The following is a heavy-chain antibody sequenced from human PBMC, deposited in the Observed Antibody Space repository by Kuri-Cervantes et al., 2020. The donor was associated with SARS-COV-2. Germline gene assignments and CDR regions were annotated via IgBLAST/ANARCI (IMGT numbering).Heavy chain of an antibody. D-gene: IGHD6-13*01. CDR2: IIPIFGTA. CDR1: GYTFTGYY. CDR3: ARGVGSSSSSLY. V-gene: IGHV1-69*13. J-gene: IGHJ4*02. Sequence: SVKVSCKASGYTFTGYYMHWVRQAPGQGLEWMGGIIPIFGTANYAQKFQGRVTITADESTSTAYVELSSLRSEDTSVYYCARGVGSSSSSLYWGQGTLVTVSS.